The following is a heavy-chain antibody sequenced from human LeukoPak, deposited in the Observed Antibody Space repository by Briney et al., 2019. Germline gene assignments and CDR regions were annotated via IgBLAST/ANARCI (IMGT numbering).Heavy chain of an antibody. D-gene: IGHD2-2*01. CDR2: IYNSVST. CDR1: GYSISSGVY. Sequence: PSQTLSPTCAVSGYSISSGVYWGWIRHAPGQGLEWIGCIYNSVSTYYNTSLTTRVTISDESSKTQFSLTLSFVPAAAPAVYYCARPQGYQLLDLECWVQGSQVTV. CDR3: ARPQGYQLLDLEC. V-gene: IGHV4-38-2*01. J-gene: IGHJ4*02.